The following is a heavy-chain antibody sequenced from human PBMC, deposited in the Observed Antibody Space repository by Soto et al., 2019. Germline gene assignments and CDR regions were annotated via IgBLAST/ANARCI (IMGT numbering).Heavy chain of an antibody. CDR2: ISSSSSTI. J-gene: IGHJ6*02. Sequence: EVQLVESGGGLVQPGGSLRLSCAASGFTFSSYSMNWVRQAPGKGLEWVSYISSSSSTIYYADSVKGRFTLSRANAKNSLYLQMNSLRAQDTAVYYCARDRSYYDILTGEYCYYYGMAVWGQGTTVTVSS. CDR1: GFTFSSYS. CDR3: ARDRSYYDILTGEYCYYYGMAV. V-gene: IGHV3-48*01. D-gene: IGHD3-9*01.